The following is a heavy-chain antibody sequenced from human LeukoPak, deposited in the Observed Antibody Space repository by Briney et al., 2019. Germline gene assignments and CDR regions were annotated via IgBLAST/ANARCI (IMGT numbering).Heavy chain of an antibody. V-gene: IGHV4-59*01. Sequence: SETLSLTCAVYGGSFSGYYWSWIRQPPGKGLEWIGYIYYSGSTNYNPSLKSRVTISVDTSKNQFSLKLSSVTAADTAVYYCAREGDGYRIDYWGQGTLVTVSS. J-gene: IGHJ4*02. CDR1: GGSFSGYY. CDR2: IYYSGST. CDR3: AREGDGYRIDY. D-gene: IGHD5-24*01.